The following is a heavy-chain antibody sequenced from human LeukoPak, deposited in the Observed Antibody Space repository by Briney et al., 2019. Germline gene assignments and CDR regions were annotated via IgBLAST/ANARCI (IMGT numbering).Heavy chain of an antibody. V-gene: IGHV3-53*04. D-gene: IGHD1-26*01. CDR2: IYSGGST. CDR1: GFTFSSYA. CDR3: ARIYSGTSGAFDI. J-gene: IGHJ3*02. Sequence: GGSLRLSCAASGFTFSSYAMSWVRQAPGKGLEWVSAIYSGGSTYYADSVKGRFTISRHNSKNTLYLQMNSLRAEDTAVYYCARIYSGTSGAFDIWGQGTMVTVSS.